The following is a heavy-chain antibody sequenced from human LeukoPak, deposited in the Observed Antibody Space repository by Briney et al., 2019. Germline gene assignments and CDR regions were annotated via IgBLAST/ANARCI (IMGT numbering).Heavy chain of an antibody. CDR3: TRWEAARAYYYGMDV. D-gene: IGHD6-6*01. J-gene: IGHJ6*02. Sequence: TGGSLRLSCAAPGFTFSGSAMHWVRQASGKGLEWVGRIRSKANSYATAYAASVKGRFTISRDDSKNTAYLQMNSLKTEDTAVYCCTRWEAARAYYYGMDVWGQGTTVTVSS. CDR2: IRSKANSYAT. CDR1: GFTFSGSA. V-gene: IGHV3-73*01.